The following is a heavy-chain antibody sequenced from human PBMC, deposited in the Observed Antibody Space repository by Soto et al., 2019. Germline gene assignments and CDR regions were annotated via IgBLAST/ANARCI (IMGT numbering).Heavy chain of an antibody. CDR1: GYTFTSYD. Sequence: QVQLVQSGAEVKKPGASVKVSCKASGYTFTSYDINWVRQATGQGLEWMGWMNPNSGNTGYAQKFQGRVTMPRNTSISTAYMELSSLRSEDTAVYYCARGPPTRRGQQLDYWGQGTLVTVSS. V-gene: IGHV1-8*01. CDR3: ARGPPTRRGQQLDY. CDR2: MNPNSGNT. J-gene: IGHJ4*02. D-gene: IGHD6-13*01.